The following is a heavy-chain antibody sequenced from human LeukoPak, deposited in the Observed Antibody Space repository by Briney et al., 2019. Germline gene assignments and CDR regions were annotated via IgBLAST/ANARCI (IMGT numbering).Heavy chain of an antibody. CDR3: AKDMGPITSTGTRVEAAFDI. V-gene: IGHV3-7*03. CDR2: INQDGSEK. Sequence: GGSLRLSCAASGFTFSSYWMTWVRQAPGKGLEWVANINQDGSEKYYVDSVKGRFTISRDNAKNSLYLQMNSLRAEDTALYYCAKDMGPITSTGTRVEAAFDIWGQGTMVTVSS. J-gene: IGHJ3*02. D-gene: IGHD6-13*01. CDR1: GFTFSSYW.